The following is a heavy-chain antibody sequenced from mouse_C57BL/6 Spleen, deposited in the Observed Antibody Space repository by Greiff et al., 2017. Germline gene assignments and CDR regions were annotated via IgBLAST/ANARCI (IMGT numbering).Heavy chain of an antibody. CDR3: ARELYYGNYVYWYFDV. CDR1: GYTFTDHT. Sequence: VQLQESDAELVKPGASVKISCKVSGYTFTDHTIHWMKQRPEQGLEWIGYIYPRDGSTKYNEKFTGKATLTADKASSTAYMQLNSLASEDSAVXFCARELYYGNYVYWYFDVWGTGTTVTVSS. CDR2: IYPRDGST. J-gene: IGHJ1*03. D-gene: IGHD2-1*01. V-gene: IGHV1-78*01.